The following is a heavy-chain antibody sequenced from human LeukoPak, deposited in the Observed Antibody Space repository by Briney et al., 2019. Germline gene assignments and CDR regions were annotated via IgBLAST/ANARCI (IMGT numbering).Heavy chain of an antibody. J-gene: IGHJ4*02. Sequence: GGSLRLSCAASGFTFSSYDMSWVRQAPGKGLEWVSAISGSGGSTYYADSVKGRFTISRDNSKNTLYLQMNSLRVEDTAVYYCTLLAVASDFDYWGQGALVTVSS. D-gene: IGHD6-19*01. CDR2: ISGSGGST. CDR3: TLLAVASDFDY. V-gene: IGHV3-23*01. CDR1: GFTFSSYD.